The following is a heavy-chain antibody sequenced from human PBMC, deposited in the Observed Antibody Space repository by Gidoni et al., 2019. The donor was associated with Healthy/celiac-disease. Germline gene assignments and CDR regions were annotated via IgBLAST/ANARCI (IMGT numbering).Heavy chain of an antibody. D-gene: IGHD2-15*01. Sequence: QVQLQQWGAGLLKPSETLSLTCAVYGGSFSGYYWSWIRQPPGKGLEWIGEINHSGSTNYNPSLKSRVTISVDTSKNQFSLKLSSVTAADTAVYYCARVGMDIVVVVAATKYYFDYWGQGTLVTVSS. V-gene: IGHV4-34*01. CDR2: INHSGST. CDR1: GGSFSGYY. CDR3: ARVGMDIVVVVAATKYYFDY. J-gene: IGHJ4*02.